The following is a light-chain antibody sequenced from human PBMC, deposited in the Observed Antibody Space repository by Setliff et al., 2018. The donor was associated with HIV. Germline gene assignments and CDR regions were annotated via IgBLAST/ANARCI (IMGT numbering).Light chain of an antibody. J-gene: IGLJ1*01. Sequence: QSVLTQPRSVSGSPGQSVTISCTGTSSDVGDYKYVSWYQHHPGKAPKLRIYDVSKRPSGVPDRFSGSKSGNTASLTISGLQAEDEADYYCCSHAGSYTYVFGTGTKVTVL. V-gene: IGLV2-11*01. CDR2: DVS. CDR3: CSHAGSYTYV. CDR1: SSDVGDYKY.